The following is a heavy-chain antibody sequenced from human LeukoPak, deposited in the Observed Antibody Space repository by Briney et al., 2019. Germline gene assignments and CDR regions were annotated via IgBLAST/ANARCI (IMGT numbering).Heavy chain of an antibody. CDR3: ARRGVSSTSWFDP. Sequence: AASVKVSCKASGGTFSSDAISWVRQAPGQGLEWMGGIIPIFGTANYAQKFQGRVTITADKSTSTAYMELSSLRSEDTAVYYCARRGVSSTSWFDPRGQGTLVTVSS. V-gene: IGHV1-69*06. J-gene: IGHJ5*02. D-gene: IGHD2-2*01. CDR2: IIPIFGTA. CDR1: GGTFSSDA.